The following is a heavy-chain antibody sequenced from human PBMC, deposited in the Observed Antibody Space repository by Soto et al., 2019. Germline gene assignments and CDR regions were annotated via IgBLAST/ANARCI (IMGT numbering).Heavy chain of an antibody. CDR1: GDSISGSYW. CDR2: VSQSGNT. CDR3: AREVPGLREVNRNWFDP. Sequence: TLSLTCTVSGDSISGSYWWSWVRQPPGKGLEWIGEVSQSGNTNYNPSLMSRLTISVDKSKNQFSLRLTYVTAADTGIYYCAREVPGLREVNRNWFDPWGQGTLVTVSS. V-gene: IGHV4-4*02. D-gene: IGHD3-10*01. J-gene: IGHJ5*02.